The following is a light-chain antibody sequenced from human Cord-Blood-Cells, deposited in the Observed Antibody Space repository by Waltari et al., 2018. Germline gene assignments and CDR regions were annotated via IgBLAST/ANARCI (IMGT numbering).Light chain of an antibody. Sequence: DIVMTQSPDSLAVSLGERATINCKSSQSVLYSSNNKNYLAWYQQEPGQPPKLLIYWASTRESGVPDRFSGSGSGTDFTLTISSLQAEDVAVYYCQQYYSTPFTFGGGTKVEIK. CDR3: QQYYSTPFT. V-gene: IGKV4-1*01. CDR1: QSVLYSSNNKNY. J-gene: IGKJ4*01. CDR2: WAS.